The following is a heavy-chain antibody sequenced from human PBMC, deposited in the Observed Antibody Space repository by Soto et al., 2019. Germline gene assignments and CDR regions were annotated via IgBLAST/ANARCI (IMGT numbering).Heavy chain of an antibody. Sequence: KPSETLSLTCAVYGGSFSGYYWSWIRQPPGKGLEWIGEINHSGSTNYNPSLKSRVTISVDTSKNQFSLKLSSVTAADTAVYYCARGQEDSSGYYWFYYYYYGMDVWGQGTTVTVSS. CDR3: ARGQEDSSGYYWFYYYYYGMDV. CDR1: GGSFSGYY. CDR2: INHSGST. D-gene: IGHD3-22*01. V-gene: IGHV4-34*01. J-gene: IGHJ6*02.